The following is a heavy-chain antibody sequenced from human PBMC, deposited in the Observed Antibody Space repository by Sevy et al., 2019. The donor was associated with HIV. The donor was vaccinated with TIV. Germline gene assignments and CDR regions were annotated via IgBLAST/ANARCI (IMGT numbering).Heavy chain of an antibody. CDR1: GFTVSRYG. CDR2: ISYDGSNK. V-gene: IGHV3-30*18. CDR3: AKGLDYYGSGSYILDY. D-gene: IGHD3-10*01. Sequence: GGSLRLSCAASGFTVSRYGMHWVRQAPGKGLEWVAVISYDGSNKYYADSVKGRFTISRDNSKNTLYLQMNSLRAEDTAVYYCAKGLDYYGSGSYILDYWGQGTLVTVSS. J-gene: IGHJ4*02.